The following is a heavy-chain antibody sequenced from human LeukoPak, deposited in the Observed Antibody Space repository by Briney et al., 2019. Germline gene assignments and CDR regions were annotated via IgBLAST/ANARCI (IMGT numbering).Heavy chain of an antibody. J-gene: IGHJ4*02. CDR2: IKSKTDGGTT. Sequence: PGGSLRLSCVGSGLTFSNAWMSWIRQAPGKGLQWVGHIKSKTDGGTTEYAASVKGRFTISRDESKHTLYLQMNSLKNEDAALYYCTALGAASEYWGRGALVTVSS. D-gene: IGHD2-15*01. CDR3: TALGAASEY. V-gene: IGHV3-15*01. CDR1: GLTFSNAW.